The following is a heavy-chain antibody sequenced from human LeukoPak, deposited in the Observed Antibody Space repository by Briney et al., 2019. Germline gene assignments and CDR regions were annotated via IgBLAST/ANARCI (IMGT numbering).Heavy chain of an antibody. CDR2: ISSSGKTI. Sequence: PGGSLRLSCATSGFTFSDYYMTWIRQSPGKGLEWVSYISSSGKTIYYADSVKGRFTISRDNAKNSLYLQMSSLRAEDTAVYYCARRDVLIVALDPWGQGTLVTVSS. V-gene: IGHV3-11*01. D-gene: IGHD3-16*02. J-gene: IGHJ5*02. CDR1: GFTFSDYY. CDR3: ARRDVLIVALDP.